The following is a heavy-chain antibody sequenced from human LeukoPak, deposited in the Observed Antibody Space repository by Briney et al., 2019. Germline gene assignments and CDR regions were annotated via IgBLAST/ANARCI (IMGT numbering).Heavy chain of an antibody. CDR2: ISAYNGNT. D-gene: IGHD3-3*01. Sequence: ASVKVSCKASGYTFTAYYMHWVRQAPGQGLEWMGWISAYNGNTNYAQKLQGRVTMTTDTSTSTAYMELRSLRSDDTAVYYCARGPLYSITIFGVVTRYYFDYWGQGTLVTVSS. CDR1: GYTFTAYY. J-gene: IGHJ4*02. V-gene: IGHV1-18*04. CDR3: ARGPLYSITIFGVVTRYYFDY.